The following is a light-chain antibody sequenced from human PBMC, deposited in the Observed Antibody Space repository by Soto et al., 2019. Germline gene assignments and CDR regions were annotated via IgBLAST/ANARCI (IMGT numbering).Light chain of an antibody. Sequence: AIQMTQSPSSLSASVGDRFTITCRASQVIGDFLGWYQQRPGKAPKLLIYGSSSLQSGVPSRFSGSGSGTEFTLTINSLQPEDFATYFCLQDVNYPWTFGQGTKVEV. J-gene: IGKJ1*01. CDR2: GSS. V-gene: IGKV1-6*01. CDR1: QVIGDF. CDR3: LQDVNYPWT.